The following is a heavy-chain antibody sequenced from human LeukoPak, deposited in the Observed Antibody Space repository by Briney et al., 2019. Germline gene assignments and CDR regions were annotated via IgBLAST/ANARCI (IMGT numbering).Heavy chain of an antibody. D-gene: IGHD4-11*01. CDR1: CGFISSYY. CDR2: IYASGST. Sequence: SETLSLTCTVFCGFISSYYWSWIRQPAGKGLEWIGRIYASGSTSYNPSLKSRVTMSVDTSKNQFSLKLISVTAADTAVYYCASNGVTSGPFDYWGQGTLVTVSS. V-gene: IGHV4-4*07. J-gene: IGHJ4*02. CDR3: ASNGVTSGPFDY.